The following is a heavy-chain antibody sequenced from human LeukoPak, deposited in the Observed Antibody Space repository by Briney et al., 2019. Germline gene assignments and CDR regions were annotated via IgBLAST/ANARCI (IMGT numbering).Heavy chain of an antibody. CDR3: ARDIDTAMTNDY. V-gene: IGHV3-21*01. CDR2: ISSSSSYI. J-gene: IGHJ4*02. Sequence: GGSLRLSCAASGFTFSSYSMNWVRQAPGKGLEWVSSISSSSSYIYYADSVKGRFTISRDNAKNSLYLQMNSLRAEDTAVYYCARDIDTAMTNDYWGQGTLVTVPS. D-gene: IGHD5-18*01. CDR1: GFTFSSYS.